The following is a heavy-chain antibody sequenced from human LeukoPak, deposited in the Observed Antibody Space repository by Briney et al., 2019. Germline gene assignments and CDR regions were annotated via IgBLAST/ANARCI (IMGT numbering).Heavy chain of an antibody. J-gene: IGHJ4*02. CDR3: AKHFQIGVNYFDY. Sequence: PGGSLRLSCTASGFTFSRYGIHWVRQAPGKGLEWVAVISYDGGIKYYADSVKGRFTISRDNSKNTLYLEMNSLGAEDTAVYYCAKHFQIGVNYFDYWGQGTPVTVSS. CDR1: GFTFSRYG. D-gene: IGHD3-22*01. V-gene: IGHV3-30*18. CDR2: ISYDGGIK.